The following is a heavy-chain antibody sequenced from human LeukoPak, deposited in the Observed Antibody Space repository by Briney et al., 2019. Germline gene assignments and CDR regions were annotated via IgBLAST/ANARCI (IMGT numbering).Heavy chain of an antibody. CDR3: ARELIDCSSTSCFYYDFWSGYWSNDYYFDY. CDR1: GYTFTGYY. CDR2: INPNSGGT. Sequence: ASVKVSCKASGYTFTGYYMHWVRQAPGQELEWMGWINPNSGGTNYAQKFQGRVTMTRDTSISTAYMELSRLRSDDTAVYYCARELIDCSSTSCFYYDFWSGYWSNDYYFDYWGQGTLVTVSS. D-gene: IGHD3-3*01. J-gene: IGHJ4*02. V-gene: IGHV1-2*02.